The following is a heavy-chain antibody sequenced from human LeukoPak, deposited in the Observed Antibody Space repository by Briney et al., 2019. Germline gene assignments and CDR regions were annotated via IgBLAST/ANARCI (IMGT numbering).Heavy chain of an antibody. CDR2: ISGSSSYI. V-gene: IGHV3-21*01. D-gene: IGHD3-22*01. Sequence: PGGSLRLSCAASGFTFSSYSMNWVRQAPGKGLEWVSSISGSSSYIYYADSVKSRFTISRDNAKNSLYLQMYSLRAEDTAVYYCARDPGSGYVNNWFDPWGQGTLVTVSS. CDR1: GFTFSSYS. CDR3: ARDPGSGYVNNWFDP. J-gene: IGHJ5*02.